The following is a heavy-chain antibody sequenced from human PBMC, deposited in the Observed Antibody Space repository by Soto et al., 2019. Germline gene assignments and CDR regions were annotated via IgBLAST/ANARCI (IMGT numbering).Heavy chain of an antibody. J-gene: IGHJ4*02. CDR3: ARTSGGYLYYFDY. D-gene: IGHD1-26*01. V-gene: IGHV5-51*01. Sequence: GESLTISCKVSGYRFTSYWIGWVRQMTGKGLEWMGIIYPGDSDTRYSPSFQGQVTISVDKSMSTAYLQWGSLEASDTAMYYCARTSGGYLYYFDYWGQGTLVTVSS. CDR1: GYRFTSYW. CDR2: IYPGDSDT.